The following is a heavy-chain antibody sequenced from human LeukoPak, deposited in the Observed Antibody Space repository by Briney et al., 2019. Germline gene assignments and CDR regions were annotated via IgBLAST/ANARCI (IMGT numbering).Heavy chain of an antibody. CDR3: ARGGAHHAFDF. V-gene: IGHV4-31*03. J-gene: IGHJ3*01. CDR2: IYYSGIT. Sequence: SETLSLTCTVSGGSITSDGYHWSWIRQHPGQGLEWIGYIYYSGITYYNPSLKSRVIISVDTSKNQFSLKLISVTAADTAVYYCARGGAHHAFDFWGQGTLVTVSS. CDR1: GGSITSDGYH.